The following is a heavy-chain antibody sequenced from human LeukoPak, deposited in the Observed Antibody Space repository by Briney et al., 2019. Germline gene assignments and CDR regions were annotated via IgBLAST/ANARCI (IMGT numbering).Heavy chain of an antibody. CDR1: GGSISSSSYY. CDR2: ICYSGST. J-gene: IGHJ3*02. V-gene: IGHV4-39*01. CDR3: ASTGVPAASGDAFDI. D-gene: IGHD2-2*01. Sequence: SETLSLTCTVSGGSISSSSYYWGWIRQPPGKGLEWIGSICYSGSTYYNPSLKSRVTISVDTSKNQFSLKLSSVTAADTAVYYCASTGVPAASGDAFDIWGQGTMVTVSS.